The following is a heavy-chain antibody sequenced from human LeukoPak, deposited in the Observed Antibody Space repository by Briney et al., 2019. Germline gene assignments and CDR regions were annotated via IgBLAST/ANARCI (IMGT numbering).Heavy chain of an antibody. CDR1: GYTFTGYY. CDR3: ATWAGRGEKVNTNGY. D-gene: IGHD3/OR15-3a*01. Sequence: ASVKLSCNASGYTFTGYYLQWIRQAAGQGLELMGWFRPNSGGTNYAQKVQGRGTMTSDTSISTAYMYLSRLRSDDTAMYYSATWAGRGEKVNTNGYWGQGTLVTASS. J-gene: IGHJ4*02. V-gene: IGHV1-2*02. CDR2: FRPNSGGT.